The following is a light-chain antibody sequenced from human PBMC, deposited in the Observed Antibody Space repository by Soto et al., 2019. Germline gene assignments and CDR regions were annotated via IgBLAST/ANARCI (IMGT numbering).Light chain of an antibody. V-gene: IGKV3-15*01. CDR3: QHHNDCPWT. CDR2: GAS. CDR1: QSVSST. Sequence: EIVMTQSPATLSVSPGERATLSCRASQSVSSTLAWYQQKPGQAPRLLIYGASARATGSPARFSASGSGTEFTHTISSLQSEDFAVYYCQHHNDCPWTFSRGTKVDIK. J-gene: IGKJ1*01.